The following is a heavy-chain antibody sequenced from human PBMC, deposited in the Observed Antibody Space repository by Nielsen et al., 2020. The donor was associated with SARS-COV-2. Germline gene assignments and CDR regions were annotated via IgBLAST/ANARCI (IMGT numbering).Heavy chain of an antibody. CDR3: ARDDDNWGSLAY. D-gene: IGHD7-27*01. Sequence: GSLRLSCAVSGGSITTYYWHWIRQSPGKGLEWLGYIYYSGNTNYNPSLKSRVTISVDTSKNQFSLKLSSVTAADTAVYYCARDDDNWGSLAYWGQGTLVTVSS. CDR1: GGSITTYY. J-gene: IGHJ4*02. CDR2: IYYSGNT. V-gene: IGHV4-59*13.